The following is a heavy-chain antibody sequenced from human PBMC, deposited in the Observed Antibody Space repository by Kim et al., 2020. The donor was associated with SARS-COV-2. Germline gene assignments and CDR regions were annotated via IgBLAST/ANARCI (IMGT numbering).Heavy chain of an antibody. CDR2: ISNDGYTT. Sequence: GGSLRLSCAASGFTFSSSWMHWVRQAPGKGLVWLSHISNDGYTTAYADSVKGRFTVSRDNAKNTLYLQMNSLGAEDTAVYFCARSPSGPEGYWGQGTLVTVSS. J-gene: IGHJ4*02. V-gene: IGHV3-74*01. CDR1: GFTFSSSW. CDR3: ARSPSGPEGY.